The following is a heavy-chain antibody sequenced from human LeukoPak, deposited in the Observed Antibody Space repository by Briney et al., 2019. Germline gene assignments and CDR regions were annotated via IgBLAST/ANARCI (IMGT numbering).Heavy chain of an antibody. Sequence: SETLSLTCAVYGGSFSGYYWSWIRQPPGKGLEWIGEINHSGSTNYNPSLKSRVTISVDTSKNQFSLKLSSVTAADTAVYYCARRLYCSSTSCHPVDYWAREPWSPSPQ. D-gene: IGHD2-2*01. V-gene: IGHV4-34*01. CDR2: INHSGST. J-gene: IGHJ4*02. CDR1: GGSFSGYY. CDR3: ARRLYCSSTSCHPVDY.